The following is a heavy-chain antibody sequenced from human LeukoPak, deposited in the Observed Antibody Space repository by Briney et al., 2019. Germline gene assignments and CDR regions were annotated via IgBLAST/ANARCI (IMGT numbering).Heavy chain of an antibody. Sequence: SETLSLTCGVYSESFSDYFWTWIRQVPGKGMEWIGEINHGGSTTYNPSLKSRVTISIDTSKNQFSLRLSSVTAADTAVYYCARGANGHPTLVFDYWGQGTLVTVSS. CDR1: SESFSDYF. D-gene: IGHD2-8*01. CDR3: ARGANGHPTLVFDY. CDR2: INHGGST. J-gene: IGHJ4*02. V-gene: IGHV4-34*01.